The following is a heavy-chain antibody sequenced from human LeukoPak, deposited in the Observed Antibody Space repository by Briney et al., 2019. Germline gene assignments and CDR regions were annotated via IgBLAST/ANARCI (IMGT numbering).Heavy chain of an antibody. CDR1: GFTFSSYW. J-gene: IGHJ4*02. D-gene: IGHD3-3*01. V-gene: IGHV3-30*03. Sequence: GGSLRLSCAASGFTFSSYWMHWVRQAPGKGLEWVAVISYDGSNKYYADSVKGRFTISRDNSKNTLYLQMNSLRPEDTAVYYCATATIFGVVIYYWGQGTLVTVSS. CDR3: ATATIFGVVIYY. CDR2: ISYDGSNK.